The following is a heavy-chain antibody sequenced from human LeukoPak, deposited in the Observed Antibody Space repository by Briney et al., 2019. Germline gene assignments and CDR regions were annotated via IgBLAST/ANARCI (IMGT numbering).Heavy chain of an antibody. Sequence: SETLSLTCSVSSGSISSYYWSWIRQPPGKGLEWFGYIYDSGTTNYNPSLKSRVTISVDTSKNQFSLKLSSVTAADTAVYFCARVSWFPGTSYYYMDVWGKGTTVTVSS. J-gene: IGHJ6*03. D-gene: IGHD1-1*01. V-gene: IGHV4-59*01. CDR1: SGSISSYY. CDR2: IYDSGTT. CDR3: ARVSWFPGTSYYYMDV.